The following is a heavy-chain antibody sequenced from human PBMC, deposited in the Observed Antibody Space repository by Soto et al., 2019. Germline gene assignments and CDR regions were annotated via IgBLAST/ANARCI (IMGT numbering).Heavy chain of an antibody. CDR2: IKQDGSEK. J-gene: IGHJ6*03. CDR3: AREPDTYYDFWSGYYTYYYYYMDV. CDR1: GFTFSSYW. D-gene: IGHD3-3*01. V-gene: IGHV3-7*01. Sequence: GGSLRLSCAASGFTFSSYWMSWVRQAPGKGLEWVANIKQDGSEKYYVDSVKGRFTISRDNAKNSLYLQMNSLRAEDTAVYYCAREPDTYYDFWSGYYTYYYYYMDVWGKGTTVTVSS.